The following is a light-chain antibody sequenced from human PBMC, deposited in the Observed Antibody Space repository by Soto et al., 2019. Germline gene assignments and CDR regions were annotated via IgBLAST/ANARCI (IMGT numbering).Light chain of an antibody. Sequence: QSVLTQPASVSGSPGQSITISCTGTSSNVGGYNYVSWYQQHPGTAPKLMIYEVSYRPSGVSNRFSGSKSGNTASLTISGLQAEDEADYYCCSYTTSSTYVFGTGTKVTVL. CDR1: SSNVGGYNY. J-gene: IGLJ1*01. V-gene: IGLV2-14*01. CDR3: CSYTTSSTYV. CDR2: EVS.